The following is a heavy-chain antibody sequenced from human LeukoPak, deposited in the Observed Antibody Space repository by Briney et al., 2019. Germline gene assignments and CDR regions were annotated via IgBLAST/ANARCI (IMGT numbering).Heavy chain of an antibody. CDR3: ARETNSSGYYYYFDY. Sequence: SETLSLTCTVSGGSLSSCDFYWRWLPQPPGRGVKWLGYIYYSGSTYYNPSLKSRVTISVDTSKNQFSLKLSSVTAADTAVYYCARETNSSGYYYYFDYWGQGTLVTVSS. CDR2: IYYSGST. D-gene: IGHD3-22*01. CDR1: GGSLSSCDFY. J-gene: IGHJ4*02. V-gene: IGHV4-30-4*01.